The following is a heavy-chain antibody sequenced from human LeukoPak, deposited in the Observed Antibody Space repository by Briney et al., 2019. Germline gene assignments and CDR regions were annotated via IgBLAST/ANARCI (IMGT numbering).Heavy chain of an antibody. CDR1: GFTFSTYP. Sequence: GGALRLSCSASGFTFSTYPMHWVRQAPGEGLEYVSTIFANGDITSYAASVKGRFTTSRDNSKNTLYLQMSSLRPEDTAVYYCVKSPSDGLDVWGQGATVTVSS. J-gene: IGHJ6*02. CDR3: VKSPSDGLDV. CDR2: IFANGDIT. V-gene: IGHV3-64D*09.